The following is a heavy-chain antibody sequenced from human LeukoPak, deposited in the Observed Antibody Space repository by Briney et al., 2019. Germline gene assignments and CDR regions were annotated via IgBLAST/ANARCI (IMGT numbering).Heavy chain of an antibody. CDR3: TTDYYYDSSGYPFDY. Sequence: PGGSLRLSCAASGFTLSNAWMSWVRQAPGKGLEWVGRIKSKTDGGTTDYAAPVKGRFTISRDDSKNTLYLQMNSLKTEDTAVYYCTTDYYYDSSGYPFDYWGQGTLVTVSS. D-gene: IGHD3-22*01. J-gene: IGHJ4*02. CDR1: GFTLSNAW. V-gene: IGHV3-15*01. CDR2: IKSKTDGGTT.